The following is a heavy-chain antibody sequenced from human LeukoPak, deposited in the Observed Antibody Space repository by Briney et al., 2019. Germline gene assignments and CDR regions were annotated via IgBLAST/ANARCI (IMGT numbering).Heavy chain of an antibody. CDR3: ARVSGCLKQPRNWFDP. D-gene: IGHD6-13*01. V-gene: IGHV4-59*01. J-gene: IGHJ5*02. CDR1: GGSISSYY. CDR2: IYYSGST. Sequence: SETLSLTCTVSGGSISSYYWSWIRQPPGKGLEWIGYIYYSGSTNYNPSLKSRVTISVDTSKNQFSLKLSSVTAADTAVYYCARVSGCLKQPRNWFDPWGQGTLVTVSS.